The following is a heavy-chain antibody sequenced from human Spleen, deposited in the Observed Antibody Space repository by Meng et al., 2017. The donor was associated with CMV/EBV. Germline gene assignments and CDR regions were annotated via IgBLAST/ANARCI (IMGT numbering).Heavy chain of an antibody. D-gene: IGHD7-27*01. V-gene: IGHV3-21*06. CDR3: ARPTGVDGMDV. Sequence: GESLKISCAASGFTFSSYSMNWVRQAPGKGLEWVSSISSSSDYIYYSDSVKGRFTISRDNAKNSLYLQMSSLRAGDTAVYYCARPTGVDGMDVWGQGTTVTVSS. CDR1: GFTFSSYS. CDR2: ISSSSDYI. J-gene: IGHJ6*02.